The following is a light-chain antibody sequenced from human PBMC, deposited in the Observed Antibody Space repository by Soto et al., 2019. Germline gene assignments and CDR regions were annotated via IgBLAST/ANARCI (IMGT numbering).Light chain of an antibody. V-gene: IGKV3-20*01. J-gene: IGKJ2*03. CDR2: GAS. CDR1: QSVSSSY. CDR3: QQYGSSPC. Sequence: EIVLTQSPGTLSLSPGERATLSCRASQSVSSSYLAWYQQKPGQAPRLLIYGASSRATGIPDRFSGSGSGTDFTLTISRLEPEDFAVYYCQQYGSSPCFGHGTKLEIK.